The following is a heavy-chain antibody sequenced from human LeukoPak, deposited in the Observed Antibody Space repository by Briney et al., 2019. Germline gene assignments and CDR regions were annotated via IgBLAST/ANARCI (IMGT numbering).Heavy chain of an antibody. V-gene: IGHV3-7*01. Sequence: GGSLRLSCAASGFTFRTYWMSWVRQAPGKGLEWVAIIKQDGSEKYYMDSVKGRFTISRDNAKNSLYLQMNSLRAEDTAVYYCARDLQGYSSGWYRGDYWGQGTLGTVSS. CDR2: IKQDGSEK. D-gene: IGHD6-19*01. CDR1: GFTFRTYW. CDR3: ARDLQGYSSGWYRGDY. J-gene: IGHJ4*02.